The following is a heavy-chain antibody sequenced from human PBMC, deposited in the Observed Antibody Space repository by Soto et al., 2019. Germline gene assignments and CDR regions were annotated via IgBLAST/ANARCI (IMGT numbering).Heavy chain of an antibody. CDR3: AKDSRHHYYGSGSYYNPSGYYYYYMDV. Sequence: GGSLRLSCAASGFTFSSYAMSWVRQAPGKGLEWVSAISGSGGSTYYAASVKGRFTISRDNSKNTLYLQMNSLRAEDTAVYYCAKDSRHHYYGSGSYYNPSGYYYYYMDVWGKGTTVTVSS. CDR2: ISGSGGST. D-gene: IGHD3-10*01. V-gene: IGHV3-23*01. J-gene: IGHJ6*03. CDR1: GFTFSSYA.